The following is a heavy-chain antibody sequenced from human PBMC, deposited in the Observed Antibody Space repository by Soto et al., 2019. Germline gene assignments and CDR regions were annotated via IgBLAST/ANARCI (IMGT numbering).Heavy chain of an antibody. V-gene: IGHV3-30*18. J-gene: IGHJ4*02. D-gene: IGHD2-15*01. CDR1: GFTFSSYG. CDR2: ISYDGSNK. CDR3: AKDVAVVVVAATLDY. Sequence: AGGALRLSCAASGFTFSSYGMHWVPPAPGKGLEWVAVISYDGSNKYYADSVKGRFTISRDNSKNTLYLQMNSLRAEDTAVYYCAKDVAVVVVAATLDYWGQGTLVTVSS.